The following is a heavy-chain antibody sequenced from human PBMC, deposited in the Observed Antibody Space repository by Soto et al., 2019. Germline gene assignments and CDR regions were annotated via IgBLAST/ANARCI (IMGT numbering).Heavy chain of an antibody. V-gene: IGHV3-30-3*01. D-gene: IGHD3-22*01. CDR3: ARDYYKYYDSSGYYRSPAY. Sequence: GGSLRLSCAASGFGFSSYWMFWVRQAPGKGLEWVALISYDGSDKDYADSVKGRFTISRDNSRNTLFLQMNSLRAEDTAVYYCARDYYKYYDSSGYYRSPAYWGQGTLVTVSS. J-gene: IGHJ4*02. CDR1: GFGFSSYW. CDR2: ISYDGSDK.